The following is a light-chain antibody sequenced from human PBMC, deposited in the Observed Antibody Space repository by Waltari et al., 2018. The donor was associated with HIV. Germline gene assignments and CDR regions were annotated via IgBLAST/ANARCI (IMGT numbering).Light chain of an antibody. CDR1: SGINVGSYR. J-gene: IGLJ3*02. V-gene: IGLV5-45*01. CDR2: YKSESDK. CDR3: LIWHSSAWV. Sequence: QAVLTQPASLSASPGTSASLTCTLRSGINVGSYRIYWYQQKSGSPPQYLLRYKSESDKHQGSGVPSRFSGSKDASTNAGILLISGLQAEDEADYYCLIWHSSAWVFGGGTKLTVL.